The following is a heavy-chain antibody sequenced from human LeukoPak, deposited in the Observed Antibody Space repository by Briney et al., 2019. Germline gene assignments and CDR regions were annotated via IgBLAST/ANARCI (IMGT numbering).Heavy chain of an antibody. V-gene: IGHV4-39*07. CDR2: IYSCGST. Sequence: SDTLSLTCSVSGVPNRSGSNYWRWIRQPPGKTLVWIGSIYSCGSTYYTPSLKSRVIMLFDTAKSHFSLTLSSVTAADTAVYYCARVPVLWFGELFFAFDIWGQGTMVTVSS. J-gene: IGHJ3*02. D-gene: IGHD3-10*01. CDR3: ARVPVLWFGELFFAFDI. CDR1: GVPNRSGSNY.